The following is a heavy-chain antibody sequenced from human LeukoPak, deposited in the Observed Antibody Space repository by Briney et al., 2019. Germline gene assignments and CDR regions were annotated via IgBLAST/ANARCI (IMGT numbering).Heavy chain of an antibody. J-gene: IGHJ3*02. CDR2: ISSTSTYR. CDR3: ARELGIRAFDI. V-gene: IGHV3-21*01. Sequence: GGSLRLSCEASGFTFSAYAMTWVRQAPGKGLEWVSSISSTSTYRYYADSLKGRFTISRDNAKNSLYLQMNSLRADDTAVYYCARELGIRAFDIWGQGTMVTVSS. D-gene: IGHD7-27*01. CDR1: GFTFSAYA.